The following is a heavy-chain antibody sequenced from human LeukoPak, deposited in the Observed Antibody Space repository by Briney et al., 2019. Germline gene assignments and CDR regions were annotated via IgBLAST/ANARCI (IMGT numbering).Heavy chain of an antibody. Sequence: SETLSLTCAVYGGSFSGYYWSWIRQPPGKGLEWIGEINHSGSTNYNPSLKSRVTISVDTSKNQFSLKLSSVTAADTAVYYCARVNQLFDAFDMWGQKTMVTVSS. D-gene: IGHD2-2*01. CDR3: ARVNQLFDAFDM. CDR1: GGSFSGYY. V-gene: IGHV4-34*01. CDR2: INHSGST. J-gene: IGHJ3*02.